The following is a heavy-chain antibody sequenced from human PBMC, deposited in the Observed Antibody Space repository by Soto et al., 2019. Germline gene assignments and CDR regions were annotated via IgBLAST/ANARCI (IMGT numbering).Heavy chain of an antibody. Sequence: GGSLRLSCAASGITFSNAWMNWVRQAPGKGLEYIGRIRSKTDGGTTEYAAPVEGRFTISRDDSKNTLYLQMGGLKTEDTAVYYCTTTRPGTNVFDNWGQGTLVTV. J-gene: IGHJ3*02. CDR1: GITFSNAW. CDR3: TTTRPGTNVFDN. V-gene: IGHV3-15*01. CDR2: IRSKTDGGTT. D-gene: IGHD6-13*01.